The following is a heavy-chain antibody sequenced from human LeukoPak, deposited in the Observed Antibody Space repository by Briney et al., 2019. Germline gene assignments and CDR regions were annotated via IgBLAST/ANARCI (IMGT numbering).Heavy chain of an antibody. J-gene: IGHJ1*01. V-gene: IGHV3-30*02. CDR2: IRYDGSNQ. Sequence: GGSLRLSCAASGFTFSNYGLHWVRQAPGKGLEWVSFIRYDGSNQYYTDSVKGRFTISRDNSKSTLYLQMNSLRAEDTAVYYCAILDPMQVYFQHWGQGTLVTVSS. CDR1: GFTFSNYG. CDR3: AILDPMQVYFQH.